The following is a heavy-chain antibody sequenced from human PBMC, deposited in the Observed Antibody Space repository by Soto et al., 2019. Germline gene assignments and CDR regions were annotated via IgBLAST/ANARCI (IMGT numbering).Heavy chain of an antibody. V-gene: IGHV3-23*01. CDR1: GFTFSTYA. J-gene: IGHJ3*01. Sequence: EVQLLESGGGLVQPGGSLRISCAASGFTFSTYALTWVRQPPGKGREWVAAITGSGAPANYADSVKGRFTISRDNSKNTLYLQMSSLTAEDTAVYFCAKDPNGDYVGAFDFWGRGTLVTVSS. CDR2: ITGSGAPA. CDR3: AKDPNGDYVGAFDF. D-gene: IGHD2-8*01.